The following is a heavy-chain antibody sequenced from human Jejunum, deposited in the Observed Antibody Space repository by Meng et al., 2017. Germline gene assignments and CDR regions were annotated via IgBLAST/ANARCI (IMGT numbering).Heavy chain of an antibody. V-gene: IGHV4-61*08. D-gene: IGHD3-16*01. CDR2: MSSSGST. J-gene: IGHJ4*02. CDR3: ARSHGGY. Sequence: QVQLQQSGPGLVGPKEALSLTCTASGGSVSTSDCYWDWFRQPPGKGLEWIGYMSSSGSTNYNSSLKRRVTISIDRSKNQFSLKLTSVTAADTAVYYCARSHGGYWGQGILVTVSS. CDR1: GGSVSTSDCY.